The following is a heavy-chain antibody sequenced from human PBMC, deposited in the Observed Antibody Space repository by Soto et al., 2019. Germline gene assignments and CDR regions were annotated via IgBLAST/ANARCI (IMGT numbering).Heavy chain of an antibody. CDR2: IYSGGST. CDR3: ASSAPSYGSGSYSIFDY. Sequence: EVQLVETGGGLIQPGGSLRLSCAASGFTVSSNYMSWVRQAPGKGLEWVSVIYSGGSTYYADSVQGRFTISRDNSKNTLYLQMNSLRAEDTAVYYCASSAPSYGSGSYSIFDYWGQGTLVTVSS. D-gene: IGHD3-10*01. V-gene: IGHV3-53*02. J-gene: IGHJ4*02. CDR1: GFTVSSNY.